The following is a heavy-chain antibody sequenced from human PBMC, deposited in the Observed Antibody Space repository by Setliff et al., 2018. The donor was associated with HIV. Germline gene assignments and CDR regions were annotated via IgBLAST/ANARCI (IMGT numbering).Heavy chain of an antibody. D-gene: IGHD2-15*01. CDR3: ARDGCSGQRCYLFNWFDP. CDR1: GYTFTRNA. J-gene: IGHJ5*02. CDR2: INVGSGKT. Sequence: ASVKVSCKASGYTFTRNAMHWVRQAPGQRLEWMGWINVGSGKTQYSQEFQGRVTITRDTSATTAYMELSSPTSEDTAVYYCARDGCSGQRCYLFNWFDPWGQGTLVTVSS. V-gene: IGHV1-3*01.